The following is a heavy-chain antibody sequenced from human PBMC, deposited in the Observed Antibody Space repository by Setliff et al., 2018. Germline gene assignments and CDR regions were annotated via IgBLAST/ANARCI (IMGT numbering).Heavy chain of an antibody. CDR2: IRRKSNGYTT. Sequence: GGSLRLSCAASGFTFSAYYMDWVRQAPGKGLEWVGRIRRKSNGYTTEYGASAKGRFIISRDDTKSSLYLQMNSLRAEDTAVYYCAKETLGFCSGVSCYGLDYWGQGTLVTVSS. J-gene: IGHJ4*02. CDR1: GFTFSAYY. D-gene: IGHD2-15*01. V-gene: IGHV3-72*01. CDR3: AKETLGFCSGVSCYGLDY.